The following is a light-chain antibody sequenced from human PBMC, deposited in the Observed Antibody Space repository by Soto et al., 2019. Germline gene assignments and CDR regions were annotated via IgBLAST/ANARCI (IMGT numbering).Light chain of an antibody. J-gene: IGLJ1*01. CDR3: SSYTIGSTYV. V-gene: IGLV2-14*01. CDR1: SSDVGTYDD. Sequence: QSALTQPASVSASPGQSITISCTGTSSDVGTYDDVCWYRQHPGKAPRLLIYEVTNRPSGVSNRFSGSKSGDTASLTISGLQAEDEGDYYCSSYTIGSTYVFGSGTKVTVL. CDR2: EVT.